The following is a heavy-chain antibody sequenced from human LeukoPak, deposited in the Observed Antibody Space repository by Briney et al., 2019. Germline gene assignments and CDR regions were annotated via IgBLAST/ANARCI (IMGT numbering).Heavy chain of an antibody. CDR1: GFTVSLYY. CDR3: AKVSGGGLYYDGMDV. CDR2: ISGSGGTT. D-gene: IGHD1-14*01. Sequence: PGGSLRLSCAASGFTVSLYYMTWVRQAPGKGLEWVSVISGSGGTTYYADSVKGRFTISRDSSKNTLYLQMNSLRAEDTAVYYCAKVSGGGLYYDGMDVWGQGTTVTVSS. V-gene: IGHV3-23*01. J-gene: IGHJ6*02.